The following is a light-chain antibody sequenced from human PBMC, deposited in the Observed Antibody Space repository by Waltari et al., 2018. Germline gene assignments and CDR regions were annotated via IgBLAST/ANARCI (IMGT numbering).Light chain of an antibody. Sequence: SYELTQPPSVSVSPGQTASITCSGDRLGDNYACWYQQKPGQSPVLVIYQDSKWPSGIPERFSGSNSGNTATLTISGTQAMDEADYYCQAWDSSTDVVFGGGTKLTVL. J-gene: IGLJ2*01. CDR3: QAWDSSTDVV. CDR1: RLGDNY. CDR2: QDS. V-gene: IGLV3-1*01.